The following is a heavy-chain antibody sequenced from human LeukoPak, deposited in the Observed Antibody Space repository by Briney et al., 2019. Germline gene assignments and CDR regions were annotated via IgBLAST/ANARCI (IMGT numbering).Heavy chain of an antibody. J-gene: IGHJ4*02. Sequence: SLRLSCAASGFTFDDYAMHWVRQAPGKGLEWVSGISWNSGSIGYADSVKGRFTISRDNAKNSLYLQMNSLRAEDTALYYCAKGSSGYYYPFDYWGQGTLVTVSS. CDR3: AKGSSGYYYPFDY. V-gene: IGHV3-9*01. CDR2: ISWNSGSI. CDR1: GFTFDDYA. D-gene: IGHD3-22*01.